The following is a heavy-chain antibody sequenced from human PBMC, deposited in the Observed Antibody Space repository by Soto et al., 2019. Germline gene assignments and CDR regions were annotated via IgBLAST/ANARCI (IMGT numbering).Heavy chain of an antibody. CDR3: ARDLRKRGDLRVPYYFDY. J-gene: IGHJ4*02. Sequence: PGGSLRLSCAASGFTFSSYSMNWVRQAPGKGLEWVSYISSSSSTIYYADSVKGRFTISRDNAKNSLYLQMNSLRDEDTAVYYCARDLRKRGDLRVPYYFDYWGQGTLVTVSS. D-gene: IGHD2-21*02. CDR1: GFTFSSYS. CDR2: ISSSSSTI. V-gene: IGHV3-48*02.